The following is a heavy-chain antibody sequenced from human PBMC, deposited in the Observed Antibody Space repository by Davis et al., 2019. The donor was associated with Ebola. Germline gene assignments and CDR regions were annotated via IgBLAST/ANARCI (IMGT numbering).Heavy chain of an antibody. CDR2: ISSSSSTI. D-gene: IGHD6-13*01. CDR3: ARIAAANIYYYYGMDV. Sequence: GGSLRLSCAASGFTFSSYSMNWVRQAPGKGLEWVSYISSSSSTIYYADSVKGRFTISRDNAKNSLYLQMNSLRAEDTAVYYCARIAAANIYYYYGMDVWGQGTTVTVSS. CDR1: GFTFSSYS. V-gene: IGHV3-48*04. J-gene: IGHJ6*02.